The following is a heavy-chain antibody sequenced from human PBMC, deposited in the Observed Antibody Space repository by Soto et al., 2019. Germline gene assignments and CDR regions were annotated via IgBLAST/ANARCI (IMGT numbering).Heavy chain of an antibody. CDR3: ARGPPYSSSWFDY. V-gene: IGHV4-34*01. J-gene: IGHJ4*02. Sequence: PSETLSLTCAVYGGSFSGYYWSWIRQPPGKGLEWIGEINHSGSTNYNPSLKSRVTISVDTSKNQFSLKLSSVTAADTAVYYCARGPPYSSSWFDYWGQGSLVTVS. CDR1: GGSFSGYY. CDR2: INHSGST. D-gene: IGHD6-13*01.